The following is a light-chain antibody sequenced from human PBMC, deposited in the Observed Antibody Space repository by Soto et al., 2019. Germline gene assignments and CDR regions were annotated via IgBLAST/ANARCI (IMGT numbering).Light chain of an antibody. CDR1: SSDVGGYNY. J-gene: IGLJ1*01. V-gene: IGLV2-8*01. CDR2: EVS. CDR3: SSCAGSNRI. Sequence: QSALTQPPSASGSPGQSVTISCTGTSSDVGGYNYVSWYQQHPGKAPKLMIYEVSKRPSGVPDRFSGSKSGNTASLAVSGLQADDEAGYYCSSCAGSNRIFGTGTKLTVL.